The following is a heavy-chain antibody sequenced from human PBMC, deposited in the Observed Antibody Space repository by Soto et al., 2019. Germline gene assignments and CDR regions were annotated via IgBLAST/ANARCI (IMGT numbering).Heavy chain of an antibody. D-gene: IGHD6-13*01. CDR2: TYYRSKWYN. CDR1: GGSVSSNSAA. CDR3: ARESSSYWFDP. V-gene: IGHV6-1*01. Sequence: SQTLSLTCAISGGSVSSNSAALDWIRQSPSRGLEWLGRTYYRSKWYNDYAVSVKSRITINPDTSKNQFSLQLNSVTPEDTAVYYCARESSSYWFDPWGQGTLVTVST. J-gene: IGHJ5*02.